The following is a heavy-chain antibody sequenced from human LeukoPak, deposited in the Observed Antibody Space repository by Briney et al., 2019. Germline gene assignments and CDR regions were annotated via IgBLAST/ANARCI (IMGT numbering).Heavy chain of an antibody. V-gene: IGHV1-2*02. Sequence: ASVTVSCKASGYTFTAYYMQWVRQAPGQGLEWIGWIIPNSGGADYAQKFQGRVTMTRDTSINTAYMVLSNLRSDDTAVYYCARDHYWGQAATATDSS. CDR2: IIPNSGGA. CDR3: ARDHY. CDR1: GYTFTAYY. J-gene: IGHJ4*02.